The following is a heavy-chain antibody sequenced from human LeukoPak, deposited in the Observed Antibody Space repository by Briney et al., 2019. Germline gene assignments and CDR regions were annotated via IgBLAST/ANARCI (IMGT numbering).Heavy chain of an antibody. CDR1: GGSVSSNTYY. Sequence: SEPLSLTCPVSGGSVSSNTYYWSWIRQPPGEGLEWIGYVSYTGITNYNPSLKSRVTISLDTSKNQFSLQLSSVTAADTAVYYCATQKWIGTFHYWGQGALVTVSS. V-gene: IGHV4-61*01. D-gene: IGHD3-10*01. CDR3: ATQKWIGTFHY. CDR2: VSYTGIT. J-gene: IGHJ4*02.